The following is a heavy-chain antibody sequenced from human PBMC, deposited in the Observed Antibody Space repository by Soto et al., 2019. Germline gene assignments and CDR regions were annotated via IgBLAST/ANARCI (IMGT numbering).Heavy chain of an antibody. CDR2: IVVDSNTA. CDR1: GSTFNNFA. Sequence: QVVLLQSGAEVKEPGSSVRVSCQVSGSTFNNFAFSWVRQAPGHGHEWMGGIVVDSNTAEYSQRFQDRVTITADTSTDTLYMELGSLTFEDTAVDYCARAIKRWEVNYYFDFWGQGTLVTVSS. D-gene: IGHD1-26*01. CDR3: ARAIKRWEVNYYFDF. J-gene: IGHJ4*02. V-gene: IGHV1-69*06.